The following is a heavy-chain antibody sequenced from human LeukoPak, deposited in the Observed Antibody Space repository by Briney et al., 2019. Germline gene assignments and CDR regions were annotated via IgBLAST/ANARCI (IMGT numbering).Heavy chain of an antibody. D-gene: IGHD1-14*01. CDR2: ISYDGSNK. V-gene: IGHV3-30*18. CDR1: GFTFSSYG. J-gene: IGHJ4*02. CDR3: AKDRRTDFDY. Sequence: GGSLRLSCAASGFTFSSYGMHWVRQAPGKGLEWVAVISYDGSNKYYADSVKGRFTISRDNSKHTLYLQMNSLRAEDTAVYYCAKDRRTDFDYWGQGTLVTVSS.